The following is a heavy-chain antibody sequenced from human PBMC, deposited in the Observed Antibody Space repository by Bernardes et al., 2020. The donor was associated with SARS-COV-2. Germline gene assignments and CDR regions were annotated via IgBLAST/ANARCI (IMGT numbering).Heavy chain of an antibody. CDR2: ISAYNGNT. Sequence: ASVKVSCKASGYTLTSYGIIWVRQAPGQGLEWMGWISAYNGNTNYAQKLQGRVTMTTDTSTSTAYMELRSLRSDDTAVYYCARDSIAAPEIDPWGQGTLVTVSS. D-gene: IGHD6-6*01. J-gene: IGHJ5*02. CDR3: ARDSIAAPEIDP. V-gene: IGHV1-18*01. CDR1: GYTLTSYG.